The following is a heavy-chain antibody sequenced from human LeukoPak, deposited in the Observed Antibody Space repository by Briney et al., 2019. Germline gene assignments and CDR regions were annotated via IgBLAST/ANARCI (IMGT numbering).Heavy chain of an antibody. J-gene: IGHJ3*02. V-gene: IGHV2-5*02. D-gene: IGHD3-10*01. CDR2: IYWDDDR. CDR3: AHRRHLGGSYYNDAFDI. CDR1: GFSLSTTGLG. Sequence: SGPTLVKPTQTLTLTCTFSGFSLSTTGLGVGWIRQPPGKAREWLALIYWDDDRLYSPSLESRLTITKDTSKNQVVLTMTNMDPVDTATYYCAHRRHLGGSYYNDAFDIWGQGTMVTVSS.